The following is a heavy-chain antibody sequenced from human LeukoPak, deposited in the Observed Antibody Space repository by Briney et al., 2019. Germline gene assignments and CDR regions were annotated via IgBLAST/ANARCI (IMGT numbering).Heavy chain of an antibody. V-gene: IGHV4-59*08. D-gene: IGHD6-19*01. CDR3: ARGRGWKGVPMQVSV. CDR1: GGSISSYY. Sequence: SETLSLTCFVSGGSISSYYWSWIRQPPGKGPEWIGYIYYSGSTNYNPSLKSRVTISVDTSKNQFSLRLTSVTAADTAVYYCARGRGWKGVPMQVSVWGQGTLVTVSS. J-gene: IGHJ4*02. CDR2: IYYSGST.